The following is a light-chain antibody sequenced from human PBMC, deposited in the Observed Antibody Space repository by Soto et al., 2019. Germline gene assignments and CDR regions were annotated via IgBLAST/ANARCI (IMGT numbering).Light chain of an antibody. CDR2: GAS. CDR3: QQYNNWPLT. J-gene: IGKJ4*01. Sequence: EIVMTQSPATLSVSPGXRATLSCRASQSVSSNLAWYQEKPGQAPRLLIYGASTRAAGIPARFSGSGSGTEFTLTISSLQSEDFAVYYCQQYNNWPLTFRGGTKVDIK. V-gene: IGKV3-15*01. CDR1: QSVSSN.